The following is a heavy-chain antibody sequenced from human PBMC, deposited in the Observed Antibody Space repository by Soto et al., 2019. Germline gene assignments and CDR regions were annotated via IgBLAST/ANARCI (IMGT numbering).Heavy chain of an antibody. Sequence: QVQLQQWGAGLLKPSETLSLTCGVYGESFSGSFWSWIRQPPGKGLAWIGELNDSGSANYNPSLKSRVTISVDTCKNQFSLHLTSVTAADTAVYFCATGRGTENYWGQGTLVTVSS. J-gene: IGHJ4*02. D-gene: IGHD3-16*01. CDR2: LNDSGSA. CDR1: GESFSGSF. CDR3: ATGRGTENY. V-gene: IGHV4-34*01.